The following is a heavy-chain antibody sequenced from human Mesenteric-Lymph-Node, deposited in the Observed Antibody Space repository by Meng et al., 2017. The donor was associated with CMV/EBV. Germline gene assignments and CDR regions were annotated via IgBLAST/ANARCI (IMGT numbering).Heavy chain of an antibody. V-gene: IGHV3-74*03. CDR2: INGVGSTT. D-gene: IGHD1-26*01. CDR1: GFTFGSPW. CDR3: ARDRSPYGMDL. Sequence: GEPLKISCAASGFTFGSPWMHWVRQSPGKGLVWVARINGVGSTTTYADSVKGRFTISRDNAKNRLYLQMSSLRAEDTAIYYCARDRSPYGMDLWGQGTAVTVSS. J-gene: IGHJ6*02.